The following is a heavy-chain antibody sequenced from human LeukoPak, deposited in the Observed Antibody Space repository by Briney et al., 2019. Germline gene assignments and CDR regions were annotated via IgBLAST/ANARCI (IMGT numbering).Heavy chain of an antibody. CDR1: GFTFSGIS. V-gene: IGHV3-21*01. CDR3: ASPTNFWSG. CDR2: ISSSSSYI. D-gene: IGHD3-3*01. Sequence: GGPLSLSCAASGFTFSGISWNWVPQAPGRGWEGVFSISSSSSYIYYADSVKGRFTISRDNAKNSLYLQMNSLRAEDTAVYYCASPTNFWSGWGQGTLVTVSS. J-gene: IGHJ4*02.